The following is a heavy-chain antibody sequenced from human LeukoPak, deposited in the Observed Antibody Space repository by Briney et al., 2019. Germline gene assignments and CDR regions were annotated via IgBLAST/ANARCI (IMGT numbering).Heavy chain of an antibody. CDR3: AKRDYYFDY. CDR1: GFTFSSYA. Sequence: GSLSLSCAASGFTFSSYAMSWVRQAPGKGLEWVSAISGSGGSTYYGDSVKGRFTISRDNSKDTLYLQMNSLRAEDTAVYYCAKRDYYFDYWGQGTLVTVSS. V-gene: IGHV3-23*01. CDR2: ISGSGGST. J-gene: IGHJ4*02. D-gene: IGHD3/OR15-3a*01.